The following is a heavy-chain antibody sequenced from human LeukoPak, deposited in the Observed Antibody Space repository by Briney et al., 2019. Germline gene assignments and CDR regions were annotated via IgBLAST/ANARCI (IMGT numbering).Heavy chain of an antibody. CDR2: IFPSGGEI. CDR1: GFTFSSYW. Sequence: PGGSLRLSCAASGFTFSSYWMSWVRQPPGKWLEWVSSIFPSGGEIHYADSVRGRFTISRDNSKSTLSLQMNSLRAEDTAIYYCATYRQVLLPFESWGQGTLVTVSS. V-gene: IGHV3-23*01. D-gene: IGHD2-8*02. CDR3: ATYRQVLLPFES. J-gene: IGHJ4*02.